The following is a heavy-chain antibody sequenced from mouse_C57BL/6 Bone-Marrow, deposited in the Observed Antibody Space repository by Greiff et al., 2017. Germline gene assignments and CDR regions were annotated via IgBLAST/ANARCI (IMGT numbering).Heavy chain of an antibody. V-gene: IGHV1-69*01. D-gene: IGHD4-1*01. Sequence: QVQLQQPGAELVMPGASVKLSCKASGYTFTSYWMHWVKQRPGQGLEWIGEIDPSDSYTTYNQQIKGKSTLTVDKSSSTAYMQLSSLTAEDAAVYYCARPLLGPEDYWGQGTTLTVSS. J-gene: IGHJ2*01. CDR2: IDPSDSYT. CDR3: ARPLLGPEDY. CDR1: GYTFTSYW.